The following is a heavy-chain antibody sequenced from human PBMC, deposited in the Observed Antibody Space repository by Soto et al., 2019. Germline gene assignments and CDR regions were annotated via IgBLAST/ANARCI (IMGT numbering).Heavy chain of an antibody. D-gene: IGHD2-8*02. CDR2: IKQDGSER. J-gene: IGHJ4*02. V-gene: IGHV3-7*01. CDR3: VSGGGTGD. CDR1: GFTFSSYW. Sequence: EVQLVESGGGLVQPGGSLKLSCAASGFTFSSYWMSWVRQAPGKGLEWVANIKQDGSERYYVDSVKGRFTISRDNAKNSLYLQMNSLRAEDTAVYNSVSGGGTGDWGQGTLVTVSS.